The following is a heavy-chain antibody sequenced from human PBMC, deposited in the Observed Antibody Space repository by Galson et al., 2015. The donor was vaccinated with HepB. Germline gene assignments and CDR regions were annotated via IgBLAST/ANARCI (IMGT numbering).Heavy chain of an antibody. D-gene: IGHD2-2*01. J-gene: IGHJ4*02. Sequence: SVRLSCAASGFTLSSYTMHWVRQAPGTGLEWVSSITSGSSYIYYADSVKGRFTISRDNAQNSLYLQMNSLRAEDTAVYYCATGGWYCSDTNCSDYFDYWGQGTLVTVSS. CDR2: ITSGSSYI. V-gene: IGHV3-21*01. CDR3: ATGGWYCSDTNCSDYFDY. CDR1: GFTLSSYT.